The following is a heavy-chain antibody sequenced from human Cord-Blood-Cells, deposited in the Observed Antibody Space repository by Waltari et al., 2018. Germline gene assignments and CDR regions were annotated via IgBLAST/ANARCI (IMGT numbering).Heavy chain of an antibody. CDR2: IDWDDDK. D-gene: IGHD6-6*01. Sequence: QVTLRESGPALVKPTQTLTLTCTFSGFSLSTSGMCVSWIRQPPRKALEWLALIDWDDDKYYSTSLKTRLTISKDTSKNQVVLTMTNMDPVDTATYYCARIVRYSSSYYYYGMDVWGQGTTVTVSS. V-gene: IGHV2-70*01. CDR3: ARIVRYSSSYYYYGMDV. J-gene: IGHJ6*02. CDR1: GFSLSTSGMC.